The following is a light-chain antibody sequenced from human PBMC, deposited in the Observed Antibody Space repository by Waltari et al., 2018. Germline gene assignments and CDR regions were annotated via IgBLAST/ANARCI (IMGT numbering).Light chain of an antibody. Sequence: EIVMTQSPAPLPVSPGKRATLPCRASQSVSSNLAWYQQKPGQAPRLLIYGASTRATGIPARFSGSGSGTEFTLTISSLQSEDFAVYYCLHYNNWPPITFGQGTRLEIK. CDR3: LHYNNWPPIT. V-gene: IGKV3-15*01. CDR1: QSVSSN. CDR2: GAS. J-gene: IGKJ5*01.